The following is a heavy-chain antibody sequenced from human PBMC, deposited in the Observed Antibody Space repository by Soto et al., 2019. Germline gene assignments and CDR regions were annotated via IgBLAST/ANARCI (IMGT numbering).Heavy chain of an antibody. Sequence: GGSLRLSCVASGFTFSNYYMRWVRQAPGKGLEWVSDISTNGTTMNYADAVRGRFTISRDNAKNSVYLQMNSVRDEEAAVYYCARERYDNSDDFLVLVGAFDIWGQGTMVTVSS. CDR1: GFTFSNYY. D-gene: IGHD3-22*01. V-gene: IGHV3-11*01. J-gene: IGHJ3*02. CDR3: ARERYDNSDDFLVLVGAFDI. CDR2: ISTNGTTM.